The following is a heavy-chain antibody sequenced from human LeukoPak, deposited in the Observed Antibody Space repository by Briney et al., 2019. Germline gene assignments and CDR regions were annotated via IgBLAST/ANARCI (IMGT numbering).Heavy chain of an antibody. CDR1: GITFSSHA. CDR2: ISGSGGHA. CDR3: AKGGAATMRDGYNYYYYYMEV. D-gene: IGHD5-24*01. Sequence: GGSLRLSCAASGITFSSHAMSWVRQAPGKGLEWVSLISGSGGHAYYGDSVKGRFTISRDNSTNRLYLQMNSLRPEDTAVYYCAKGGAATMRDGYNYYYYYMEVWGRGTTVTVSS. J-gene: IGHJ6*03. V-gene: IGHV3-23*01.